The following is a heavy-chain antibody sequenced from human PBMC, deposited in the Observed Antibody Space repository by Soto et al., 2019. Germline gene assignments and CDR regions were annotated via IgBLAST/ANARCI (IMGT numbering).Heavy chain of an antibody. V-gene: IGHV1-18*04. CDR2: ISAYTGNT. J-gene: IGHJ4*01. CDR1: SSASASYG. D-gene: IGHD6-19*01. Sequence: ASVRVFWKASSSASASYGIKRVRQAPGQGLEWMGWISAYTGNTNYPQKLQGRVTMTTDTSTSTAYMELRSLRSDDTAVYYCASEGMAAIDHWGHRPLVTVSS. CDR3: ASEGMAAIDH.